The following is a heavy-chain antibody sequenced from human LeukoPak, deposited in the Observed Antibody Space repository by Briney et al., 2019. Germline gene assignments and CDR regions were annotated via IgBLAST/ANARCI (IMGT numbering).Heavy chain of an antibody. CDR1: GYTFTSYD. D-gene: IGHD5-24*01. J-gene: IGHJ4*02. CDR3: ARGTRTGGDGTAGTFDY. Sequence: ASVKVSCRASGYTFTSYDINWVRQATGQGLGWMGWMNPNSGNTGYAQKFQGRVTMTRNTSISTAYMELSSLRSEDTAVYYCARGTRTGGDGTAGTFDYWGQGTLVTVSS. V-gene: IGHV1-8*01. CDR2: MNPNSGNT.